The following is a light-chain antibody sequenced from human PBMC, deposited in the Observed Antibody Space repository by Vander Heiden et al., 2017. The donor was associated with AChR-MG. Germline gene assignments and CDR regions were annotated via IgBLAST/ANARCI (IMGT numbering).Light chain of an antibody. CDR3: CSYAGTYTWV. Sequence: QSALTQPRSVSGSPGQSVTISCTGTSSNVGGYDYVSWYQHHPGKAPKLMIYDVNKRPSGVPDRFSGSKSGNTASLTISGLHAEDEADYYCCSYAGTYTWVLGGGTKLTV. CDR1: SSNVGGYDY. CDR2: DVN. J-gene: IGLJ3*02. V-gene: IGLV2-11*01.